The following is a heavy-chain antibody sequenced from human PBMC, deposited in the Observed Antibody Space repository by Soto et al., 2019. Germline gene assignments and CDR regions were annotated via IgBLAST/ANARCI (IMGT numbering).Heavy chain of an antibody. V-gene: IGHV3-23*01. Sequence: GGSLRLSCAASGFTFSSYAMSWVRQAPGKGLEWVSAISGSGGSTYYADSGKGRFTISRDNSKNTLYLQMNSLRAEDTAVYYRAKERRFLEWFLWFDPWGQGTLITVSS. D-gene: IGHD3-3*01. CDR2: ISGSGGST. CDR3: AKERRFLEWFLWFDP. CDR1: GFTFSSYA. J-gene: IGHJ5*02.